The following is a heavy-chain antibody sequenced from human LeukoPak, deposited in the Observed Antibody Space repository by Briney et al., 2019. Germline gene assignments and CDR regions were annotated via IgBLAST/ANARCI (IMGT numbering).Heavy chain of an antibody. CDR3: ARENYGSGSPLDS. Sequence: GGSLRLSCAASGLTFGSYGMHWVRQAPGKGLEWVGVIWYDGSDKNYADSVKGRFTISRDNSKNTLYLQMNSVRAEDTAVYYSARENYGSGSPLDSWGQGTLVTVST. CDR2: IWYDGSDK. J-gene: IGHJ4*02. CDR1: GLTFGSYG. D-gene: IGHD3-10*01. V-gene: IGHV3-33*01.